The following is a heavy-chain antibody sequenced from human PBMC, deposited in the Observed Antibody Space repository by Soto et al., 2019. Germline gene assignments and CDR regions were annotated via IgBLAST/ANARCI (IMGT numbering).Heavy chain of an antibody. CDR1: GGSFSGYY. Sequence: SETLSLTCAVYGGSFSGYYWSWIRQPPGKGLEWIGEINHSGSTNYNPSLKSRVTISVDTSKNQFSLKLSSVTAADTAVYYCARGPELRFLEWLFDYWGQGTLVTVSS. V-gene: IGHV4-34*01. CDR2: INHSGST. CDR3: ARGPELRFLEWLFDY. D-gene: IGHD3-3*01. J-gene: IGHJ4*02.